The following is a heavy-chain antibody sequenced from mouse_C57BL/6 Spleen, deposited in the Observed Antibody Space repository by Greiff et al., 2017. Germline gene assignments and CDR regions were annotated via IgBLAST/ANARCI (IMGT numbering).Heavy chain of an antibody. CDR1: GYAFSSSW. CDR3: ARSGLAHPYAMDY. J-gene: IGHJ4*01. CDR2: IYPGDGDT. D-gene: IGHD3-1*01. V-gene: IGHV1-82*01. Sequence: VQLQQSGPELVKPGASVKISCKASGYAFSSSWMNWVKQRPGKGLEWIGRIYPGDGDTNYNGKFKGKATLTADKPSSTAYMQLSSLTSEDSAVYFCARSGLAHPYAMDYWGQGTSVTVSS.